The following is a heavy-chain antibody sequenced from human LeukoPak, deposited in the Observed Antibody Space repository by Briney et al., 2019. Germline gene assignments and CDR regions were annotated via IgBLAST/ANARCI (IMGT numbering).Heavy chain of an antibody. CDR1: GGTFSSYA. CDR3: TRSSKVVSRTFDY. Sequence: ASVKVSCKASGGTFSSYAISWVRQAPGQGLELVSAITPIFGTPHYVEKFQGRVTISADESTNTAFMELSSLTSDDTAIYYCTRSSKVVSRTFDYWGQGTLVTVSS. CDR2: ITPIFGTP. D-gene: IGHD1-26*01. J-gene: IGHJ4*02. V-gene: IGHV1-69*13.